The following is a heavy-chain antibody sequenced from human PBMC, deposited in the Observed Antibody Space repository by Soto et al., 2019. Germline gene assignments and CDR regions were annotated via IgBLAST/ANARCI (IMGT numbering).Heavy chain of an antibody. D-gene: IGHD2-2*01. J-gene: IGHJ5*02. V-gene: IGHV4-39*01. CDR3: ARQGWEYQLLMGNWFDP. CDR2: IYYSGST. Sequence: SETLSLTCTVSGGSISSSSYYWGWIRQPPGKGLEWIGSIYYSGSTYYNPSLKSRVTISVDTSKNQFSLKLSSVTAADTAVYYCARQGWEYQLLMGNWFDPWGQGTLVTVSS. CDR1: GGSISSSSYY.